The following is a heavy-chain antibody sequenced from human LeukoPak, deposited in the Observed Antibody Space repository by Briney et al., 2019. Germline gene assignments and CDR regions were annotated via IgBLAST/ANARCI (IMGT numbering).Heavy chain of an antibody. J-gene: IGHJ1*01. CDR2: IYYSGST. V-gene: IGHV4-59*08. CDR3: ARLDSSGCLSV. D-gene: IGHD6-19*01. CDR1: GGSISSHY. Sequence: SETLSLTCTVSGGSISSHYWSWIRQPPGKGLEWIGYIYYSGSTKYNPSLKSRVTISVDTSKNQFSLKLSSVTAADTAVYYCARLDSSGCLSVWGQGTLVTVSS.